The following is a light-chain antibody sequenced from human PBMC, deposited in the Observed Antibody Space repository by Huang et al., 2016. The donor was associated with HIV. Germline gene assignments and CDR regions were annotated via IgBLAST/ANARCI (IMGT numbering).Light chain of an antibody. CDR1: QDIRSH. Sequence: DIQMTQSPSTLSASVGDRVTITCRASQDIRSHLNWYHQSPGKAPRLLIYSASRLQVDVPSRFGGSGSGTDFTLTINGLQPEDLGTYYCQQSHNNPGVGGGTSVEIK. CDR3: QQSHNNPG. J-gene: IGKJ4*01. V-gene: IGKV1-39*01. CDR2: SAS.